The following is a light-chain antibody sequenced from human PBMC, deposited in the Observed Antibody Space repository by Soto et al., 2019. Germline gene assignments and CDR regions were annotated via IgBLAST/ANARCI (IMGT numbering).Light chain of an antibody. CDR1: SSNIGAGHD. CDR3: QSYDSSLRL. J-gene: IGLJ2*01. CDR2: GNN. V-gene: IGLV1-40*01. Sequence: QSVLTQPPSVSGAPGQRVTISCTGSSSNIGAGHDVHWYQKVPGSAPKLLIYGNNNRPSGVPDRFSGSRSGTSASLAITGLQSEDEADYYCQSYDSSLRLFGGGTKLTVL.